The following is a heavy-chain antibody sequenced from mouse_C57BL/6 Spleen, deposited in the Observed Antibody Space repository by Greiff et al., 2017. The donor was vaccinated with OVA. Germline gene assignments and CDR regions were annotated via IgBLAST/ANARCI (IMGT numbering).Heavy chain of an antibody. Sequence: VQLQQSGGGLVKPGGSLKLSCAASGFTFSDYGMHWVRQAPEKGLEWVAYISSGSSTIYYADTVKGRFTISRDNAKKTLFLQMTSLRSEDTAMYYCARCYYGSSWYFDVWGTGTTVTVSS. J-gene: IGHJ1*03. V-gene: IGHV5-17*01. CDR1: GFTFSDYG. D-gene: IGHD1-1*01. CDR2: ISSGSSTI. CDR3: ARCYYGSSWYFDV.